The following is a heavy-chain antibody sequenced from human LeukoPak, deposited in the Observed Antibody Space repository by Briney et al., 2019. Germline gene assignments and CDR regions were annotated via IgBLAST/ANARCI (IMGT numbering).Heavy chain of an antibody. J-gene: IGHJ4*02. CDR1: GASISSTNW. D-gene: IGHD6-19*01. V-gene: IGHV4-4*02. CDR2: IYHNGNT. CDR3: ARVQFSSGSLDY. Sequence: RPSGTLSLTCAVSGASISSTNWWSWVRQPPGKGLEWIGEIYHNGNTNFNPSLKSRVTISVDKSKNQFSLKVRSVTAADTAVYYCARVQFSSGSLDYWGQGTLVTVSS.